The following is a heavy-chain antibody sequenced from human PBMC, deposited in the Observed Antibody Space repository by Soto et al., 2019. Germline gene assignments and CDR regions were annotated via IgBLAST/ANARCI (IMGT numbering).Heavy chain of an antibody. CDR2: IGGSGGST. Sequence: PGGSLRLSCAASGFTFSSYAMSWVRQAPGKGLEWVSAIGGSGGSTYYADSVKGRFTISRDNSKNTLYLQMNSLRAEDTAVYYCARVFGVVIIPPGYWGQGTLVTVSS. J-gene: IGHJ4*02. V-gene: IGHV3-23*01. CDR3: ARVFGVVIIPPGY. D-gene: IGHD3-3*01. CDR1: GFTFSSYA.